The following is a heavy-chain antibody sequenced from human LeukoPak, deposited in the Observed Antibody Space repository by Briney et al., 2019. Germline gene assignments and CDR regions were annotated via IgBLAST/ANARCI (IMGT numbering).Heavy chain of an antibody. CDR1: SGSFSGYY. CDR2: TKDGGIT. V-gene: IGHV4-34*01. CDR3: VRGFSGVVGDY. D-gene: IGHD3-10*01. J-gene: IGHJ4*02. Sequence: SETLSLTCAVYSGSFSGYYWSWIRLPPGKGLEWIGETKDGGITNYNPSLRSRVTISVDTSKIQLSLKLSSATAADTAVYYCVRGFSGVVGDYWGQGTLVTVSS.